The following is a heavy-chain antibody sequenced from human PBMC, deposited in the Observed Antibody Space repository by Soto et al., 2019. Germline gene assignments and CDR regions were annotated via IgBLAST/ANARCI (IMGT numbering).Heavy chain of an antibody. J-gene: IGHJ6*02. D-gene: IGHD3-22*01. CDR3: TTHNQYYYDSSGYRLYYYYGMDV. V-gene: IGHV3-15*07. Sequence: GGSLRLSCAASGFTFSNAWMNWVRQAPGKGLEWVGRIKSKTDGGTTDYAAPVKGRFTISRDDSKNTLYLQMNSLKTEDTAVYYCTTHNQYYYDSSGYRLYYYYGMDVWGQGTTVTVSS. CDR2: IKSKTDGGTT. CDR1: GFTFSNAW.